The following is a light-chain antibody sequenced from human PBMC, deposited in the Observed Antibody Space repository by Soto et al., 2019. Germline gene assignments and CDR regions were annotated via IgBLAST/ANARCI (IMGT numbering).Light chain of an antibody. V-gene: IGLV2-11*01. CDR2: DVS. CDR1: SSDVAGSNY. J-gene: IGLJ1*01. CDR3: CSYAGSYTYV. Sequence: QSVLTQPRSVSGSPGQSVTISCTGTSSDVAGSNYVSWYRQHRGKGPTLMIYDVSKRPSGVPVRFSGSKSGNTASLTISGLQVEDEADYYCCSYAGSYTYVFATGTKVTVL.